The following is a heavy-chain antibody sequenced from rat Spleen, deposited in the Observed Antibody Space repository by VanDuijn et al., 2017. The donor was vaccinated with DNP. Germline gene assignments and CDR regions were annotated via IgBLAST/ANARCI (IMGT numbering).Heavy chain of an antibody. CDR1: GFNFNDYW. Sequence: EVKLVESGGGLVQPGRSLQLSCAASGFNFNDYWMGWVRQAPGKGLEWIGEINKDSNIIKYVPSRKDKITISRDNAKSTLYLQMDSLRSEDTATYYCAAFDGYNYRWYFDFWGPGNMVTVSS. V-gene: IGHV4-2*01. CDR2: INKDSNII. CDR3: AAFDGYNYRWYFDF. J-gene: IGHJ1*01. D-gene: IGHD1-9*01.